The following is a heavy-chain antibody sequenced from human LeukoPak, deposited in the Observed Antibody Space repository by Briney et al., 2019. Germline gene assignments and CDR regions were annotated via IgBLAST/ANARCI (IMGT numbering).Heavy chain of an antibody. CDR1: GFVFSHNW. D-gene: IGHD2-15*01. CDR2: LKPDGGDK. V-gene: IGHV3-7*02. CDR3: ATELQWSFYY. Sequence: GGSLRLSCAASGFVFSHNWMSWVRQVPGKGLEWVANLKPDGGDKYYVDSVKGRFTISRDNAKNSLYLQTDSLRAEDTAVYYCATELQWSFYYWGQGTLVTVSS. J-gene: IGHJ4*02.